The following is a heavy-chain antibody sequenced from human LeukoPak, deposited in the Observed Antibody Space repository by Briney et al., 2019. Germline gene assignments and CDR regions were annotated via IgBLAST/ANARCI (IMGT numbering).Heavy chain of an antibody. Sequence: ASVKVSCKASGYTFTSYAMHWVRQAPGQRLEWMGWINAGNGNTKYSQKFQGRVTITRDTSASTAYMELSSLRSEDTAVYYCARVYGRVEFSHGYWGQGTLVTVSS. J-gene: IGHJ4*02. CDR3: ARVYGRVEFSHGY. V-gene: IGHV1-3*01. CDR1: GYTFTSYA. D-gene: IGHD5-18*01. CDR2: INAGNGNT.